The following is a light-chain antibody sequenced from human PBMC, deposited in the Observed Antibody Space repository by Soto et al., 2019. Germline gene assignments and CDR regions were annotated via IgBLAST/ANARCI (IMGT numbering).Light chain of an antibody. CDR3: SSYTISNTLV. J-gene: IGLJ1*01. Sequence: QSVLTQPASVSVSPGQSITISCTGTSSDVGSYNLVSWYQQHPGKAPKLIIYDVSNRPSGVSNRFSGSKSSNTASLTISGLQAEDEADYYCSSYTISNTLVFGTGTKVTVL. CDR1: SSDVGSYNL. CDR2: DVS. V-gene: IGLV2-14*02.